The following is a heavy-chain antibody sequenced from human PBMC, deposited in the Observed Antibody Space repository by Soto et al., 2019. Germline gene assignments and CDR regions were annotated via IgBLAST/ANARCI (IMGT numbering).Heavy chain of an antibody. Sequence: GGSLRLSCAATGFTFSYSGMNWVRQAPGKGLEWVSTISRSGGTTYYADSVRGRFTISRDDSRKTLYLDMNNLKTEDTAVYYCTTDNRVYYHSSTGYYNVAGYPDPFDIWGQGTKVTVSS. CDR1: GFTFSYSG. V-gene: IGHV3-23*01. D-gene: IGHD3-9*01. J-gene: IGHJ3*02. CDR3: TTDNRVYYHSSTGYYNVAGYPDPFDI. CDR2: ISRSGGTT.